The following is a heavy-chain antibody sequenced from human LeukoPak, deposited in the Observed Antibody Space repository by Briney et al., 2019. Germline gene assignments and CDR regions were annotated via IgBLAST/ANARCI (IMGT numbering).Heavy chain of an antibody. CDR1: GFTFSSYG. CDR3: AKSRDYFYYFDY. V-gene: IGHV3-23*01. CDR2: ISGSGGST. J-gene: IGHJ4*02. D-gene: IGHD2/OR15-2a*01. Sequence: GGTLRLSCAAPGFTFSSYGMSWVRQAPGKGLEWVSAISGSGGSTYYADSVKGRFSISRDNSKNTLYLQMNSLRAEDTAVYYCAKSRDYFYYFDYWGQGTLVTVSS.